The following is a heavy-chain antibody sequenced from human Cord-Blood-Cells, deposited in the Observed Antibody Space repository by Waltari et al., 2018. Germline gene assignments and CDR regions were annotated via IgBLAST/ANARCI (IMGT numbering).Heavy chain of an antibody. CDR1: GGSFSGYY. D-gene: IGHD3-9*01. J-gene: IGHJ4*02. CDR3: ARVLTMSPEDY. CDR2: INHSGST. Sequence: QVQLQQWGAGLLKPSETLSLTCAVYGGSFSGYYWSWIRQPPGKGLEWIGEINHSGSTNYNPSLKSRVTISVDTSKNQFSLKLSSVTAADTAVYYCARVLTMSPEDYWGRGTLVTVSS. V-gene: IGHV4-34*01.